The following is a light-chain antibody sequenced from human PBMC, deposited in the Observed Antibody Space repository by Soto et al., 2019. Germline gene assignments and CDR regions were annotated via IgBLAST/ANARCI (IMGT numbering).Light chain of an antibody. CDR1: QTIASN. CDR2: GAS. CDR3: QQYHNWPPQYT. V-gene: IGKV3-15*01. Sequence: EIVMTQSPVSLSVPPGERATLSCRASQTIASNVAWYQQKPGQAPRLLIHGASTRATGVPARFSGSGSGTEFTLTISSLQSEDFAVYYCQQYHNWPPQYTFGQGTKLQMK. J-gene: IGKJ2*01.